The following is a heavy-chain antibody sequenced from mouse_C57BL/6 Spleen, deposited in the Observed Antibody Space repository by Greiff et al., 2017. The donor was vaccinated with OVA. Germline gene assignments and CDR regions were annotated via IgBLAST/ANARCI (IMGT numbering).Heavy chain of an antibody. Sequence: QVQLQQSGPELVKPGASVKISCKASGYAFSSSWMNWVKQRPGKGLEWIGRIYPGGGDTNYNGKFKGKATLTADKSSSTAYMQLSSLTSEDSAVYCCARGTDYFDYWGQGTTLTVSS. D-gene: IGHD3-3*01. CDR2: IYPGGGDT. CDR3: ARGTDYFDY. J-gene: IGHJ2*01. V-gene: IGHV1-82*01. CDR1: GYAFSSSW.